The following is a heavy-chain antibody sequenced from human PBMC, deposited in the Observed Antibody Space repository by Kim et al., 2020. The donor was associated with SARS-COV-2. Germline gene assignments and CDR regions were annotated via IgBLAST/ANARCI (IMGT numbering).Heavy chain of an antibody. CDR2: TTSKANSYAT. V-gene: IGHV3-73*01. CDR1: GFSFSDSA. Sequence: GGSLRLSCAASGFSFSDSAMHWVRQASGKGLEWVGRTTSKANSYATVYAVSVEGRSPITRDDSKITAYLQMDSLETEDTAVYYSARGPPISEIYWDAFDICGPGT. D-gene: IGHD1-26*01. CDR3: ARGPPISEIYWDAFDI. J-gene: IGHJ3*02.